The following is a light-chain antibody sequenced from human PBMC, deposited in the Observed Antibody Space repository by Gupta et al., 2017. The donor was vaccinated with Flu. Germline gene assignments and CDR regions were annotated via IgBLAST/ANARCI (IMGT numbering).Light chain of an antibody. CDR1: SGSIASNF. J-gene: IGLJ2*01. Sequence: FTLSQPHSVSESPGQTLTISCTRSSGSIASNFVQWYQQRPGASPTTLIFEDNQRPSGVPDRVSASVDRTSNSAFLTFSEVKIEDEAEYFCQSYDASSGSVVFGGGTNLTVL. V-gene: IGLV6-57*01. CDR2: EDN. CDR3: QSYDASSGSVV.